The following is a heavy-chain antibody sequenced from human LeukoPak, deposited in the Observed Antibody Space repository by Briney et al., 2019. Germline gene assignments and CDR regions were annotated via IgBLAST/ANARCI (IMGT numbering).Heavy chain of an antibody. Sequence: GGSLRLSCAASGFTFSSYSMNWVRQAPGKGLEWVSSISSSGSYIYYADSVKGRFTISRDNAKNSLYLQMNSLRAEDTAVYYCARVGLVDYWGQGTLVTVSS. CDR1: GFTFSSYS. J-gene: IGHJ4*02. CDR2: ISSSGSYI. V-gene: IGHV3-21*01. CDR3: ARVGLVDY.